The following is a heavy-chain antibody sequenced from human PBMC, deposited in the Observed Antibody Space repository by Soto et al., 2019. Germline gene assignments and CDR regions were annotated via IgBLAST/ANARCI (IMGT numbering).Heavy chain of an antibody. CDR2: INPGGGST. J-gene: IGHJ4*02. CDR3: ARWIRSVGCAISNWFGY. D-gene: IGHD2-8*02. Sequence: QVKLVQSGAEVKKPGASVKVSCKASGYTFTSFYMHWVRQAPGQGLEWMGIINPGGGSTTYAQKFQGRGAMTRDTSTSTVYMELSSLRSEDTAVYYCARWIRSVGCAISNWFGYWGQGTLVTVSS. CDR1: GYTFTSFY. V-gene: IGHV1-46*01.